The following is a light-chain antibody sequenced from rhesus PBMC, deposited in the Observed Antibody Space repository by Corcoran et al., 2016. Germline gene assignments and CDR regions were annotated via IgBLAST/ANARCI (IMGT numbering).Light chain of an antibody. CDR2: EVT. CDR3: SSYASSSTYI. J-gene: IGLJ1*01. Sequence: QAAPTQSPSVSWSPGQSVTISCTGTSSDIGGYNRVSWYQQHPGKAPKLMIYEVTKRPSGVSDRFSASKSGNTASLTISGLQSEDEADYYCSSYASSSTYIFGTGTRLTVL. V-gene: IGLV2-13*03. CDR1: SSDIGGYNR.